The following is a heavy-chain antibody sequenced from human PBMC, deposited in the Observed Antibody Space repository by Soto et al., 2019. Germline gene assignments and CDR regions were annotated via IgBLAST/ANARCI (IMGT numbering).Heavy chain of an antibody. CDR3: ARDSIAVAGEYFQH. V-gene: IGHV1-69*04. Sequence: SVKVSCKASGGTFRSYTISWVRQAPGQGLEWMGRIIPILGIANYAQKFQGRVTITADKSTSTAYMELSSLRSEDTAVYYCARDSIAVAGEYFQHWGQGTLVTVSS. CDR1: GGTFRSYT. D-gene: IGHD6-19*01. J-gene: IGHJ1*01. CDR2: IIPILGIA.